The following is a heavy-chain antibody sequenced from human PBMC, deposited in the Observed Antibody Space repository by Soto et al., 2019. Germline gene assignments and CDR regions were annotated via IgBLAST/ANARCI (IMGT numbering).Heavy chain of an antibody. J-gene: IGHJ5*02. Sequence: QVQLVQSGAEVKKPGSSVKVSCKASGGTFSSYAISWVRQAPGQGLEWMGGIIPIFGTANYAQKFQGRVTITADESTSTAPMELGRLRSEGTAVYYCARDDRRGGGVPIDPWGQGTLVTVSS. V-gene: IGHV1-69*12. CDR3: ARDDRRGGGVPIDP. CDR1: GGTFSSYA. D-gene: IGHD3-16*01. CDR2: IIPIFGTA.